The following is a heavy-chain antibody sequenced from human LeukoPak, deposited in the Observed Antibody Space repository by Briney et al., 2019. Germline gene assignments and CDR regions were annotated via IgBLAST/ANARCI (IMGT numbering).Heavy chain of an antibody. D-gene: IGHD3-22*01. CDR2: ISYDGSNK. CDR3: ARDPGTMIRDAFDI. J-gene: IGHJ3*02. V-gene: IGHV3-30-3*01. CDR1: GFTFSSYA. Sequence: GRSLRLSCAASGFTFSSYAMHWVRQAPGKGLEWVAVISYDGSNKYYADSVKGRFTISRDNSKNTLYLQMNSLRAEDTAVYYCARDPGTMIRDAFDIWGQGTMVTVSS.